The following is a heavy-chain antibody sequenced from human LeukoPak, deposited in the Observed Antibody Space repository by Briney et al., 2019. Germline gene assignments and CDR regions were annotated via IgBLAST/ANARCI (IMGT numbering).Heavy chain of an antibody. D-gene: IGHD4-17*01. CDR3: ARRFFYGDYDTYYFDY. CDR1: DGSISSPDHY. J-gene: IGHJ4*02. Sequence: PSETLSLTCTVSDGSISSPDHYWGWVRQPPGEGLEWIGIIYYTGSTYYNLSLKSRVIISVDTSMSHFSLKVKSMTAADTAVYYCARRFFYGDYDTYYFDYWGQGILVTVSS. V-gene: IGHV4-39*01. CDR2: IYYTGST.